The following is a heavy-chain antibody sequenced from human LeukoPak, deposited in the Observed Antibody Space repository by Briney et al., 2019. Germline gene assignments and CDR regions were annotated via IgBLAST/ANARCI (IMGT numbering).Heavy chain of an antibody. CDR2: VNRDGSET. V-gene: IGHV3-7*03. CDR3: AKVSGYSYGFFDY. CDR1: GFALSSHW. J-gene: IGHJ4*02. Sequence: GGSLRLSCAASGFALSSHWMTWVRQVPGRGPEWVANVNRDGSETYYLDSVKGRFTISRDNAKNSLYLQMDSLRAEDAALYYCAKVSGYSYGFFDYWGQGSLVTVSS. D-gene: IGHD5-18*01.